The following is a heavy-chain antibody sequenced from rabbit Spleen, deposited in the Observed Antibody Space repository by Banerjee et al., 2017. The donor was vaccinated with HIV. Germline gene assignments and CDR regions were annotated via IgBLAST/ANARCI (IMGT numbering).Heavy chain of an antibody. V-gene: IGHV1S40*01. D-gene: IGHD1-1*01. CDR3: ARDLVAVIGWNFSL. Sequence: QSLEESGGDLVKPGASLTLSCKASGFSISSSYWICWVRQAPGKGLEWIACIWGGSSDYIYYASWAKGRFTISKTSSTTVTLQMTSLTAADTATYLCARDLVAVIGWNFSLWGPGTLVTVS. CDR2: IWGGSSDYI. CDR1: GFSISSSYW. J-gene: IGHJ4*01.